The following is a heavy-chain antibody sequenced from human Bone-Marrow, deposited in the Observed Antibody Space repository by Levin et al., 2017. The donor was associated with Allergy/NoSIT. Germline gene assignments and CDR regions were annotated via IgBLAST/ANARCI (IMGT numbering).Heavy chain of an antibody. CDR1: GFSFSDRD. D-gene: IGHD6-13*01. CDR3: ARDGGRDSSSWYGFDY. Sequence: RSGGSLRLSCAASGFSFSDRDMSWIRQAPGKGLEWVSYIGSSGSGIYADSVKGRFTISRDNAKNSLYLQMNSLRVEDTAVYYCARDGGRDSSSWYGFDYWGQGTLVTVSS. CDR2: IGSSGSG. V-gene: IGHV3-11*01. J-gene: IGHJ4*02.